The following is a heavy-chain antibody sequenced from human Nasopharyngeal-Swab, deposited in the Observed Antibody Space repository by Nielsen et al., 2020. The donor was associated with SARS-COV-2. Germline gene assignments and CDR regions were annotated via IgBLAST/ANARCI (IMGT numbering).Heavy chain of an antibody. J-gene: IGHJ6*02. Sequence: GESLKISCAASGFTFSSYGMHWVRQAPGKGLEWVAVISYDGSNKYYADSVKGRFTISRDNSKNTLYLQMNSLRAEDTAVYYCAKEPATTVTTYNVLDYYGMDVWGQGTTVTVSS. D-gene: IGHD4-17*01. CDR2: ISYDGSNK. CDR1: GFTFSSYG. V-gene: IGHV3-30*18. CDR3: AKEPATTVTTYNVLDYYGMDV.